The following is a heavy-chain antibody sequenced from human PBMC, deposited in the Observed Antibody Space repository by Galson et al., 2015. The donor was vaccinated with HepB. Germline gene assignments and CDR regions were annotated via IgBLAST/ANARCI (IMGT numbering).Heavy chain of an antibody. J-gene: IGHJ4*02. CDR1: GFTFSIHA. D-gene: IGHD2-2*02. CDR2: ISAGGTRT. Sequence: SLRLSCAASGFTFSIHAMTWVRQAPGKGLEWVSGISAGGTRTYYAESMKGRFTISRDNSKNTLYLQMNSLRVEDTAVYYCAKAYRDVVLPAAIDYFDYWGQGTLVTVSS. CDR3: AKAYRDVVLPAAIDYFDY. V-gene: IGHV3-23*01.